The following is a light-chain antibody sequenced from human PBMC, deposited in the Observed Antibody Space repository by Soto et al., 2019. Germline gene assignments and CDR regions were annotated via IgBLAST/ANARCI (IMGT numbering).Light chain of an antibody. V-gene: IGLV2-14*01. J-gene: IGLJ1*01. CDR1: SSDIGSYNY. CDR2: AVR. CDR3: ISYRGSDTSYV. Sequence: QSVLTQPASVSGSPGQTITISCTGTSSDIGSYNYVAWYQKFPGKTPKLIIYAVRNRPSGDSFRFSGSKSGNTASLTISGRQAEDEADYYCISYRGSDTSYVFGTATNLTVL.